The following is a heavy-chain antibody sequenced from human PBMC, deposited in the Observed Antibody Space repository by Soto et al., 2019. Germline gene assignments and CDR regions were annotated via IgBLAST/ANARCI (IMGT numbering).Heavy chain of an antibody. CDR2: INHSGST. J-gene: IGHJ6*03. V-gene: IGHV4-34*01. CDR3: ARGVNFDFWSGYFPHDSNYYYMDV. Sequence: KTSETLSLTCAVYGGSFSGYYWSWIRQPPGKGLEWIGEINHSGSTNYNPSLKSRVTISVDTSKNQFSLKLSSVTAADTAVYYCARGVNFDFWSGYFPHDSNYYYMDVWGKGTTVTVSS. CDR1: GGSFSGYY. D-gene: IGHD3-3*01.